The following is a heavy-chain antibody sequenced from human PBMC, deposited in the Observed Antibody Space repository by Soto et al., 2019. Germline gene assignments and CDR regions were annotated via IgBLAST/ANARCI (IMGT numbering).Heavy chain of an antibody. CDR1: EFTFISYS. J-gene: IGHJ4*02. Sequence: RLSCADCEFTFISYSVHWVRQAPGKGLEWVAVISYDGSNKYYADSVKGRFTISRDNSKNTLYLQMNSLRAEDTAVYYCAKGASTAMVTDYSDYWGQGTLVTV. CDR2: ISYDGSNK. CDR3: AKGASTAMVTDYSDY. V-gene: IGHV3-30*18. D-gene: IGHD5-18*01.